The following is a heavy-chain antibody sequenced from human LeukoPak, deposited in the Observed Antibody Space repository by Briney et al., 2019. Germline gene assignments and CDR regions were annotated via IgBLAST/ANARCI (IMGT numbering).Heavy chain of an antibody. J-gene: IGHJ4*02. V-gene: IGHV4-30-2*01. CDR3: AREVRGYSGSYYFDY. CDR2: IYHSGST. CDR1: GGSISNGGYS. Sequence: PSETLSLTCAVSGGSISNGGYSWSWIRQPPGKGLEWIGYIYHSGSTYYNPSLKSRVTISVDRSKNQFSLKLSSVTAADTAVYYCAREVRGYSGSYYFDYWGQGTLVTVSS. D-gene: IGHD1-26*01.